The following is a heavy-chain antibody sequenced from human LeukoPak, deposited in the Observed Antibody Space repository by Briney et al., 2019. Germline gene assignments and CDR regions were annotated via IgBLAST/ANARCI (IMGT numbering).Heavy chain of an antibody. J-gene: IGHJ3*02. CDR3: ARSIAARPGRNDAFDI. Sequence: SETLSLTCTVSGGSISSSSYYWGWIRQPPGKGLEWIGSIYYSGSTYYNPSLKSRVTISVDTSKNQFSLKLSSVTAADTAVYYCARSIAARPGRNDAFDIWGQGTMVTVSS. CDR1: GGSISSSSYY. CDR2: IYYSGST. V-gene: IGHV4-39*07. D-gene: IGHD6-6*01.